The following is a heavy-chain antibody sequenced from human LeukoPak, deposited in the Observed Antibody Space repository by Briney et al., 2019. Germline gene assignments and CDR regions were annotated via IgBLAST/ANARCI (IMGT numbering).Heavy chain of an antibody. CDR1: GFSLSRYA. CDR2: ISSNGGST. J-gene: IGHJ4*02. D-gene: IGHD6-19*01. Sequence: GGSLRLSSSAPGFSLSRYAMHWVRQAPGKGLEYVSHISSNGGSTYYADSVKGRFTISRDNSKNALCLQMSSLRVKDTAVYYCVTDSSGWAQVDYWGQGTLVTVSS. V-gene: IGHV3-64D*09. CDR3: VTDSSGWAQVDY.